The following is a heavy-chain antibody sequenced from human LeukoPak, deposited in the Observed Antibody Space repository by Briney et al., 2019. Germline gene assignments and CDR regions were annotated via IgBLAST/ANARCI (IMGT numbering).Heavy chain of an antibody. Sequence: PLGTLSLTSAVSGGSTSSYYWSWVRQPPGKGLEWVWHIYYIGSANYNTSPKRRVTISLDTSKNQFSLKLGSVTAADTGVYYCGRFGWFGEHIDYWGQGTLVTVSS. D-gene: IGHD3-10*01. CDR1: GGSTSSYY. J-gene: IGHJ4*02. V-gene: IGHV4-59*01. CDR2: IYYIGSA. CDR3: GRFGWFGEHIDY.